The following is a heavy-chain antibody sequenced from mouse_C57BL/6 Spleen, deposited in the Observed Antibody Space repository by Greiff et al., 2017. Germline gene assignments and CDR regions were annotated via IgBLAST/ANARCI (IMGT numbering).Heavy chain of an antibody. CDR3: TRSEGTTVVAPPMDY. D-gene: IGHD1-1*01. J-gene: IGHJ4*01. Sequence: VQRVESGAELVRPGASVTLSCKASGYTFTDYEMHWVKQTPVHGLEWIGAIDPETGGTAYNQKFKGKAILTADKYSSTAYMELRSLTSEDSAVYYCTRSEGTTVVAPPMDYWGQGTSVTVSS. CDR1: GYTFTDYE. CDR2: IDPETGGT. V-gene: IGHV1-15*01.